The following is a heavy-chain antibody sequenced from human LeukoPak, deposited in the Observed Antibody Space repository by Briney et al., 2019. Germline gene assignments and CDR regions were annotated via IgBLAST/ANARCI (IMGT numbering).Heavy chain of an antibody. V-gene: IGHV1-2*02. CDR2: TNPNSGGT. CDR3: ARERRIAVAGKRNYFDY. Sequence: ASVKVSCKASGYTFTGYYMHWVRQAPGQGLEWMGWTNPNSGGTNYAQKFQGRVTMTRDTSISTAYMELSRLRSDDTAVYYCARERRIAVAGKRNYFDYWGQGTLVTVSS. D-gene: IGHD6-19*01. J-gene: IGHJ4*02. CDR1: GYTFTGYY.